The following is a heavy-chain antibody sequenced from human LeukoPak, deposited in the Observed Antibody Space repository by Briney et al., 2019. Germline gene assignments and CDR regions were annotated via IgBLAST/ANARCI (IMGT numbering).Heavy chain of an antibody. CDR2: IWFDGSNK. CDR3: ARDPSYCSSTSCYVGSPLYYYYPMDV. D-gene: IGHD2-2*01. Sequence: PGGSLRLSCAASGFTFSTSGMDWVRQAPGKGLEWVAVIWFDGSNKHYADSVKGRFTISRDNSENTLYLQMNSLRAEDTAVYYCARDPSYCSSTSCYVGSPLYYYYPMDVWGQGTTVTVSS. J-gene: IGHJ6*02. V-gene: IGHV3-33*01. CDR1: GFTFSTSG.